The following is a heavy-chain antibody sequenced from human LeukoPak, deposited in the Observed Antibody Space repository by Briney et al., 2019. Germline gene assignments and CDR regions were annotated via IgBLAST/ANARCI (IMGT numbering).Heavy chain of an antibody. CDR3: ASSRRVPAAVYYYYYMDV. D-gene: IGHD2-2*01. Sequence: PSETLSLTCAVYGGSFSGYYWSWIRQPPGKGLEGIGEINHSGSTNYNPSLKSRVTMSVDTSKNQFSLKLSSVTAADTAVYYCASSRRVPAAVYYYYYMDVWGKGTTVTVSS. CDR2: INHSGST. J-gene: IGHJ6*03. V-gene: IGHV4-34*01. CDR1: GGSFSGYY.